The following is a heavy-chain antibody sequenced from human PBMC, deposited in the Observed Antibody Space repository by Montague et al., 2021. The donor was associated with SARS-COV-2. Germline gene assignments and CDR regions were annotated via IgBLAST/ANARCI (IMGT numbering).Heavy chain of an antibody. CDR3: ARVSRITIFGVVGWFDP. D-gene: IGHD3-3*01. J-gene: IGHJ5*02. CDR2: IYYSGST. CDR1: GGSISSYY. V-gene: IGHV4-59*01. Sequence: SETRSLTCTVSGGSISSYYWSWIRQPPGEGLEWIGYIYYSGSTNYNPSLKSRVTISVDTSKNQFSLKLSSVTAADTAVYYCARVSRITIFGVVGWFDPWGQGTLVTVSS.